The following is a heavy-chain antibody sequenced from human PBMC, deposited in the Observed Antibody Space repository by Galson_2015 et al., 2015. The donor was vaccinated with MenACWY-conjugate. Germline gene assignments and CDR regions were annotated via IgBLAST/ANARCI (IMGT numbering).Heavy chain of an antibody. CDR2: IYYSGST. CDR1: GGSISSYY. J-gene: IGHJ4*02. CDR3: ARHVPLRDGYNPYLLD. D-gene: IGHD5-24*01. V-gene: IGHV4-59*08. Sequence: LSLTCTVSGGSISSYYWSWIRQPPGTGLEWIGYIYYSGSTNYNPSLKSRVTISVDTSKNQFSLKLSSVTAADTAVYYCARHVPLRDGYNPYLLDWGQGTLVTVSS.